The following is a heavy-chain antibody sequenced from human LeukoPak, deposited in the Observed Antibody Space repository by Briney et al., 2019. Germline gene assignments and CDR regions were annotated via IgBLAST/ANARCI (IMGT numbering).Heavy chain of an antibody. D-gene: IGHD6-19*01. CDR1: GFTFSSYG. Sequence: GGSLRLSCAASGFTFSSYGMSWVRQAPGKGLEWVSAISGSGGSTYYADSVKGRFTISRDNSKNTLYLQMNSLRAEDTAVYYCAKGPKQSQWPFDYWGQGTLVTVSS. CDR2: ISGSGGST. J-gene: IGHJ4*02. V-gene: IGHV3-23*01. CDR3: AKGPKQSQWPFDY.